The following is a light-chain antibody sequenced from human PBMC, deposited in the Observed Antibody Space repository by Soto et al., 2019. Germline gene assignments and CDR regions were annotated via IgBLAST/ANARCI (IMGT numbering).Light chain of an antibody. CDR2: GAS. Sequence: EIVMTQSPASLSVSPGERATLSCRASQSVSSNLAWYQQKPGQAPRLLIYGASTRAIGIPARFSGSGSGTEFTLTISSLQSEDFAVYYCQQYNNWPQTFGQGTKVEIK. CDR1: QSVSSN. J-gene: IGKJ1*01. V-gene: IGKV3-15*01. CDR3: QQYNNWPQT.